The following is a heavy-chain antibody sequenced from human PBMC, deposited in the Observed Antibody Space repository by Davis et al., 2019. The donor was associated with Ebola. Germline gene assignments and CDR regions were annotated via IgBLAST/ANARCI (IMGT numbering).Heavy chain of an antibody. Sequence: GESLKISCAASGFTFSSYSMNWVRQAPGKGLEWVSYISSSSSTIYYADSVKGRFTISRDNAKNSLYLQMNSLRSEDTAVYYCASGPRSGFLEGDWYFDLWGRGTLVTVSS. CDR1: GFTFSSYS. V-gene: IGHV3-48*01. CDR2: ISSSSSTI. J-gene: IGHJ2*01. D-gene: IGHD3-3*01. CDR3: ASGPRSGFLEGDWYFDL.